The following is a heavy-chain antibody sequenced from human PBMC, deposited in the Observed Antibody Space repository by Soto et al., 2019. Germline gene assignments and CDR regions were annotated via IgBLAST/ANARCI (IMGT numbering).Heavy chain of an antibody. Sequence: QVQLVESGGGVVQPGRSLRLSCAASGFTFSSYGMHWVRQAPGKGLEWVAVISYDGSNKYYADSVKGRFTISRDNSKNTLYLQMKRLRAEDTAVYYCAKQVVIAAAGTYYYSYGMDVWGQGTTVTVSS. CDR2: ISYDGSNK. J-gene: IGHJ6*02. D-gene: IGHD6-13*01. CDR1: GFTFSSYG. V-gene: IGHV3-30*18. CDR3: AKQVVIAAAGTYYYSYGMDV.